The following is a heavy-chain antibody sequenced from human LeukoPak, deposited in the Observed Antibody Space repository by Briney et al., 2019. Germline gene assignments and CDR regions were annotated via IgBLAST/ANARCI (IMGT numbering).Heavy chain of an antibody. J-gene: IGHJ4*02. CDR1: GGTFSSYA. D-gene: IGHD3-16*02. CDR3: ARYGVIGIDY. V-gene: IGHV1-46*01. Sequence: ASVKVSCKASGGTFSSYAISWVRQAPGQGLEWMGIINPSGGSTSYAQKFQGRVTMTRDTSTSTVYMELSSLRSEDTAVYYCARYGVIGIDYWGQGTLVTVSS. CDR2: INPSGGST.